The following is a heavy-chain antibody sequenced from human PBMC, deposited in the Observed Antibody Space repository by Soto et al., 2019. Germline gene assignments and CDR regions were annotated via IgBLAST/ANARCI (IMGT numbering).Heavy chain of an antibody. Sequence: EVQLLESGGGLVQPGGSLRLSCAASGFTFSTYAMSWVRQAPGKGLDWVSTVSSSGGGTFYADSVKGRFTISRDHSKNTLYLQMNSLRAEETAIYYCARDQSPYISWGQGTLVTVSS. CDR3: ARDQSPYIS. V-gene: IGHV3-23*01. D-gene: IGHD3-3*02. CDR1: GFTFSTYA. J-gene: IGHJ4*02. CDR2: VSSSGGGT.